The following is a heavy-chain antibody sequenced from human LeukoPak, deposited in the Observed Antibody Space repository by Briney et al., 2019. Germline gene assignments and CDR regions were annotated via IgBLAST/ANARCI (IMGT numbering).Heavy chain of an antibody. V-gene: IGHV4-34*01. CDR1: GGPISSYY. Sequence: SETLSLTCTVSGGPISSYYWSWIRQPPGKGLEWIGEINHSGSTNYNPSLKSRVTISVDTSKNQFSLKLSSVTAADTAVYYCARRDYGDHPLAFDIWGQGTMVTVSS. J-gene: IGHJ3*02. CDR3: ARRDYGDHPLAFDI. D-gene: IGHD4-17*01. CDR2: INHSGST.